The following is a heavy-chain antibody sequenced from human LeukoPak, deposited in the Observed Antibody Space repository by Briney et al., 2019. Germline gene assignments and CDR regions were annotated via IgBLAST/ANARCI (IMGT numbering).Heavy chain of an antibody. D-gene: IGHD3-3*01. J-gene: IGHJ5*02. CDR3: AKGPSYDFWSGYHLNNWFDP. CDR1: GFTFSSYG. CDR2: ISYDGSNK. Sequence: PGGSLRLSCAASGFTFSSYGMHWVRQAPGKGLEWVAVISYDGSNKYYADSVKGRFTISRDNSKNTLYLQMNSLRAEDTAVYYCAKGPSYDFWSGYHLNNWFDPWGQGTLVTVSS. V-gene: IGHV3-30*18.